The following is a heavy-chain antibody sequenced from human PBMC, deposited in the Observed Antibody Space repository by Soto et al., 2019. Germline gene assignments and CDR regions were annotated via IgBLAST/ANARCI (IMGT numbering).Heavy chain of an antibody. D-gene: IGHD2-2*01. CDR3: AKVGKGIVPAAMRYYGMDV. J-gene: IGHJ6*02. Sequence: GGSLRLSCAASGFTFSSYAMSWVRQAPGKGLEWVSAISGSGGSTYYADSVKGRFTISRDNSKNTLYLQMNSLRAEDTAVYYCAKVGKGIVPAAMRYYGMDVWGQGTTVTVSS. CDR1: GFTFSSYA. V-gene: IGHV3-23*01. CDR2: ISGSGGST.